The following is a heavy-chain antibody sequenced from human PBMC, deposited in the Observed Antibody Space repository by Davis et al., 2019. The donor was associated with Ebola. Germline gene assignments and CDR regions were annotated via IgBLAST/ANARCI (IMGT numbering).Heavy chain of an antibody. J-gene: IGHJ2*01. CDR2: IYYSGST. V-gene: IGHV4-59*08. D-gene: IGHD3-22*01. CDR3: ARHPAYYYDSSGYNSYWYFDL. Sequence: GSLRLSCTVSGGSISSYYWSWIRQPPGKGLEWIGYIYYSGSTNYNPSLKSRVTISVDTSKNQFSLKLSSVTAADTAVYYCARHPAYYYDSSGYNSYWYFDLWGRGTLVTVSS. CDR1: GGSISSYY.